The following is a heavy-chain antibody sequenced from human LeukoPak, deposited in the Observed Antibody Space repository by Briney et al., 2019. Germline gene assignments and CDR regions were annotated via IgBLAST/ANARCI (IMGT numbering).Heavy chain of an antibody. CDR3: AKDIRAHYYYYGMDV. CDR2: TWYDGSNK. J-gene: IGHJ6*02. CDR1: GFTFSSYG. Sequence: GGSLRLSCAASGFTFSSYGMHWVRQAPGKGLEWVAATWYDGSNKFYADSVKGRFTISRDNAKNSLYLQMNSLRAEDTALYYCAKDIRAHYYYYGMDVWGQGTTVTVSS. V-gene: IGHV3-33*03.